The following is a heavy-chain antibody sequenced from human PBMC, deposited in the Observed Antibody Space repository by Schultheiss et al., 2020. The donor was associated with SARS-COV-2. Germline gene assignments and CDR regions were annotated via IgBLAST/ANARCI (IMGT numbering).Heavy chain of an antibody. CDR1: GGSFSGYY. Sequence: GSLRLSCAVYGGSFSGYYWSWIRQPPGKGLEWIGEINHSGSTNYNPSLKSRVTISVDTSKNQFSLKLSSVTAADTAVYYCASALSGSFDYWGQGTLVTVSS. CDR2: INHSGST. D-gene: IGHD1-26*01. V-gene: IGHV4-34*01. J-gene: IGHJ4*02. CDR3: ASALSGSFDY.